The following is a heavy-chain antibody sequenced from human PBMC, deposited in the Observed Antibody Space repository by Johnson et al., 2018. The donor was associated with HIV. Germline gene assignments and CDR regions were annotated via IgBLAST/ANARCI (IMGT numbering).Heavy chain of an antibody. Sequence: QMQLVESGGGVVQPGRSLRLSCAASGFTFSSYAMHWVRQAPGKGLEWVAVISYDGSNKYYADSVKGRFTISRDNSKNTLYLQMNSLRAEDTAVYYCARVVSDYNFWSGGRAFDIWGQGTMVTVSS. J-gene: IGHJ3*02. V-gene: IGHV3-30-3*01. CDR3: ARVVSDYNFWSGGRAFDI. D-gene: IGHD3-3*01. CDR2: ISYDGSNK. CDR1: GFTFSSYA.